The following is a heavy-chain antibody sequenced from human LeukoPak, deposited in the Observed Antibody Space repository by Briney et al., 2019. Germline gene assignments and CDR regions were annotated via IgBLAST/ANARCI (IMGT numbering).Heavy chain of an antibody. CDR1: GGSISSSSYY. CDR3: AGTPRGVPDWYFDL. J-gene: IGHJ2*01. CDR2: IYYSGST. Sequence: PSETLSLTCTVSGGSISSSSYYWGWIRQPPGKGLEWIGSIYYSGSTYYNPSLKSRVTISVDTSKNQFSLKLSSVTAADTAVYYCAGTPRGVPDWYFDLWGRGTLVTVSS. D-gene: IGHD3-10*01. V-gene: IGHV4-39*07.